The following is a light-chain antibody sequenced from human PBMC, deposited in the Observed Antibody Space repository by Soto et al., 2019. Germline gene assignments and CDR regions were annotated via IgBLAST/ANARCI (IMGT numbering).Light chain of an antibody. Sequence: QSVLTQPASVSGSPGQSITISCTGTKSDVGNYNFVSWYQQHPGKAPKLMIYEVSNRPSGVSNRFSGSKSGNTASLTISGLQTDDEADYYCSSHTTRSPVLFGRGTKVTVL. J-gene: IGLJ3*02. CDR3: SSHTTRSPVL. CDR1: KSDVGNYNF. V-gene: IGLV2-14*03. CDR2: EVS.